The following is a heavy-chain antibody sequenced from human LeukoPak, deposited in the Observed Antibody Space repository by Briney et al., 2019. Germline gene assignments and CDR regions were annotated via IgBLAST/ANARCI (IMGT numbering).Heavy chain of an antibody. V-gene: IGHV5-10-1*01. J-gene: IGHJ3*02. D-gene: IGHD2-21*02. CDR3: ARQVTYDGFDI. CDR1: EYIFTSYW. CDR2: IDPSDSYN. Sequence: EESLKISCKGSEYIFTSYWITWVRQMAGKGLEWMGRIDPSDSYNNYSPSFQGHVTISADKSISTAYLQWSSLKASDTAMYYCARQVTYDGFDIWGQGTMVTVSS.